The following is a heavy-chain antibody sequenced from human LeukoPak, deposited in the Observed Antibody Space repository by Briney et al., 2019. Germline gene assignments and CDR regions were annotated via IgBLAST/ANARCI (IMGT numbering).Heavy chain of an antibody. CDR3: ARANLRYFDWPSLTDY. CDR1: GFTFSSYS. J-gene: IGHJ4*02. V-gene: IGHV3-21*01. D-gene: IGHD3-9*01. CDR2: ISSSSSYI. Sequence: NPGGSLRLSCAASGFTFSSYSMNWVRQAPGKGLEWVSSISSSSSYIYYADSVKGRFTISRDNAKNSLYLQMNSLRAEDTAVYYCARANLRYFDWPSLTDYWGQGTLVTVSS.